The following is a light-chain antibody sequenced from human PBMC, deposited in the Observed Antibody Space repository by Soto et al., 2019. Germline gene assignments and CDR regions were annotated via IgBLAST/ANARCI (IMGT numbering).Light chain of an antibody. CDR1: QDISRY. V-gene: IGKV1-33*01. J-gene: IGKJ4*01. CDR3: QQYEVPPST. CDR2: DVS. Sequence: DIQMTQSPASMSASVGDRVTISCQASQDISRYLNWYQHKPGRAPQLLINDVSTLETGVPSRFSATGSGTEFTLTINGLQPEDLATYYCQQYEVPPSTFGGGTTVAI.